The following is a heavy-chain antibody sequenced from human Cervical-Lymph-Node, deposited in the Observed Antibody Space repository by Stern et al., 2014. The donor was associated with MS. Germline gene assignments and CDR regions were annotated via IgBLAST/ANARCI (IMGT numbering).Heavy chain of an antibody. CDR3: TRRDVSTAYNEY. J-gene: IGHJ4*02. CDR2: IYPGDHDA. CDR1: GYGFNNYW. V-gene: IGHV5-51*03. D-gene: IGHD5-24*01. Sequence: EVQLVESGPQIKKPGESLNISCKASGYGFNNYWIGWVRQRPGKGLEWVGIIYPGDHDARYSPSFQGQVIVSADKSVTTAYLHWSSLKASDTAIYFCTRRDVSTAYNEYWGQGTRVTVSS.